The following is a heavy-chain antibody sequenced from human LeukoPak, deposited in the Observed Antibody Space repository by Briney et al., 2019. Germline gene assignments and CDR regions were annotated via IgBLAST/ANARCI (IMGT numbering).Heavy chain of an antibody. J-gene: IGHJ4*02. CDR1: GFTFSSYW. D-gene: IGHD7-27*01. V-gene: IGHV3-74*01. Sequence: GGSPRLSRVASGFTFSSYWMHWVRQAPGQGLVWVSRITDDGSNTGYADSVKGRFTISRDNAGNTLYLQMTNLRVEDTAVYYCTRNNWGIDYWGQGALVSVSS. CDR2: ITDDGSNT. CDR3: TRNNWGIDY.